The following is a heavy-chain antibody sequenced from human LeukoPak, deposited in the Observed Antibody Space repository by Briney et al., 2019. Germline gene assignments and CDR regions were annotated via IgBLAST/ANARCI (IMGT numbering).Heavy chain of an antibody. J-gene: IGHJ3*02. V-gene: IGHV1-46*01. Sequence: ASVKVSCKASGYTFTSYYMHWVRPAPGQGLEWMGIINPSGGSTSYAQKFQGRVTMTRDTSTSTVYMELSSLRSEDAAVYYCARGGLWPQGAFDIWGQGTMVTVSS. CDR1: GYTFTSYY. CDR3: ARGGLWPQGAFDI. D-gene: IGHD1-26*01. CDR2: INPSGGST.